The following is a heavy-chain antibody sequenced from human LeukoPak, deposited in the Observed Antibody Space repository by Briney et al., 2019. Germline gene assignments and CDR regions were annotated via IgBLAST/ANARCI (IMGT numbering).Heavy chain of an antibody. J-gene: IGHJ3*02. Sequence: ASVKVSCKVSGYTLTELSMHWVRQAPGKGLEWMGGFDPEDGETIYAQKFQGRVTMTEDTSTDTAYMELSSLRSEDTAVYYCATEVEQLVLFQDAFDIWGQGTMVTVSS. D-gene: IGHD6-13*01. V-gene: IGHV1-24*01. CDR3: ATEVEQLVLFQDAFDI. CDR2: FDPEDGET. CDR1: GYTLTELS.